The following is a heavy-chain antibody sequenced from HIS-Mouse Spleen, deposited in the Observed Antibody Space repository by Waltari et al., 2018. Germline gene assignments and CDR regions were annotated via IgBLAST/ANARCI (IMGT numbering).Heavy chain of an antibody. J-gene: IGHJ3*02. D-gene: IGHD3-3*01. CDR3: ARAPTGFLEWFDAFDI. V-gene: IGHV4-39*07. CDR1: GGSISSSSYH. Sequence: QLQLQESGPGLVKPSETLSLTCTVSGGSISSSSYHWGWIRQPTGKGLEWIGSIYYSGSTYYNPSLKSRVTISVDTSKNQFSLKLSSVTAADTAVYYCARAPTGFLEWFDAFDIWGQGTMVTVSS. CDR2: IYYSGST.